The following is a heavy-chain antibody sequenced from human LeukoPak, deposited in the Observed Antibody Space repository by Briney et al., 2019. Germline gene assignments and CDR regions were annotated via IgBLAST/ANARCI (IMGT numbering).Heavy chain of an antibody. D-gene: IGHD3-9*01. Sequence: PSQTLSLTCAVSGGSVSSGGYSWSWIRQPPGKGLEWIGYIYHSGSTYYNPSLKSRVTISVDRSKNQFSLKLSSVTAADTAVYYCARAAKYYDILTGYSTVPNWFDPWGQGTLVTVSS. CDR1: GGSVSSGGYS. J-gene: IGHJ5*02. V-gene: IGHV4-30-2*01. CDR2: IYHSGST. CDR3: ARAAKYYDILTGYSTVPNWFDP.